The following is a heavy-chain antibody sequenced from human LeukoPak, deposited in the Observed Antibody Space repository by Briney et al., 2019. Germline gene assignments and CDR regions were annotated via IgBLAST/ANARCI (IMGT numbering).Heavy chain of an antibody. D-gene: IGHD3-22*01. CDR2: MRPKKSDT. Sequence: GASVKVSCKASGYSLSTYDINWVRQAPGQGLEWLGWMRPKKSDTGYARKFQGRVTSTWNISTDTAFMELNSLTPEDTAVYFCAGGPPEDTSSGYWGQGTLVTVSS. V-gene: IGHV1-8*01. J-gene: IGHJ4*02. CDR3: AGGPPEDTSSGY. CDR1: GYSLSTYD.